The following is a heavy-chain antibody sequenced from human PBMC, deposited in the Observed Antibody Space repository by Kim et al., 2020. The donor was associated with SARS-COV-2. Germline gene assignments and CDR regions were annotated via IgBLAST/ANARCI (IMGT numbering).Heavy chain of an antibody. CDR2: ISSSSSYI. V-gene: IGHV3-21*01. D-gene: IGHD6-13*01. CDR3: ARDHVVAAAQLYYYYGMDV. Sequence: GGSLRLSCAASGFTFSSYSMNWVRQAPGKGLEWVSSISSSSSYIYYADSVKGRFTISRDNAKNSLYLQMNSLRAEYTAVYYCARDHVVAAAQLYYYYGMDVWGQGTTVTVSS. CDR1: GFTFSSYS. J-gene: IGHJ6*02.